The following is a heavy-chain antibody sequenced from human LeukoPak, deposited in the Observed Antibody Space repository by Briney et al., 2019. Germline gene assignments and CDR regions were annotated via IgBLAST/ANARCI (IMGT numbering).Heavy chain of an antibody. D-gene: IGHD2-2*02. CDR1: GYTFTGYY. Sequence: GASVKVSCKASGYTFTGYYMHWVRQAPGQGLEWMGRINPNSGGTNYAQKFQGRVTMTRDTSISTAYMELSRLRSDDTAVYYCARDRRVPAAIQSGYGMDVWGQGTTVTVSS. CDR2: INPNSGGT. J-gene: IGHJ6*02. CDR3: ARDRRVPAAIQSGYGMDV. V-gene: IGHV1-2*06.